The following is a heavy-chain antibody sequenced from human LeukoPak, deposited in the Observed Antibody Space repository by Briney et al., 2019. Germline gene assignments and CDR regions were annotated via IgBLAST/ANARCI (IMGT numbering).Heavy chain of an antibody. CDR3: ASPKMTTVTLFDY. J-gene: IGHJ4*02. CDR2: IYYSGST. D-gene: IGHD4-17*01. V-gene: IGHV4-39*01. CDR1: GGSISSSSYY. Sequence: SETLSLTCTDSGGSISSSSYYWGWIRQPPGKGLGWIGSIYYSGSTYYNPSLKSRVTISVDTSKNQFSLKLSSVTAADTAVYYCASPKMTTVTLFDYWGQGTLVTVSS.